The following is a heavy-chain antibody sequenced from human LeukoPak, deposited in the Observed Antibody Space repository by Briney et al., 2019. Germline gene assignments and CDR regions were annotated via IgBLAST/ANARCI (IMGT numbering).Heavy chain of an antibody. CDR1: GGSISSSSYF. D-gene: IGHD6-6*01. CDR2: TPYSGRP. Sequence: SETLSLTCTVSGGSISSSSYFWGWIRQPPGKGLEWIGSTPYSGRPYYNPSFKSRVIISVDTSKSQFSLKLTSVTAADTALYYCAREGATSSSKLNTFDIWGQGTMVTVSS. V-gene: IGHV4-39*07. J-gene: IGHJ3*02. CDR3: AREGATSSSKLNTFDI.